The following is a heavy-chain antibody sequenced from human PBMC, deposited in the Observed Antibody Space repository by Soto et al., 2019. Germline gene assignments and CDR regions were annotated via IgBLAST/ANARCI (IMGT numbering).Heavy chain of an antibody. J-gene: IGHJ4*02. CDR1: GFTFSSYS. CDR2: ISSSSSYI. Sequence: GGSLRLSCAASGFTFSSYSMNWVRQAPGKGLEWVSSISSSSSYIYYADTVKGRFTISRDNAKNSLYLQMNSLRAEDTAVYYCARDQPGYSYGYGLGYWGQGTLVTVSS. V-gene: IGHV3-21*01. D-gene: IGHD5-18*01. CDR3: ARDQPGYSYGYGLGY.